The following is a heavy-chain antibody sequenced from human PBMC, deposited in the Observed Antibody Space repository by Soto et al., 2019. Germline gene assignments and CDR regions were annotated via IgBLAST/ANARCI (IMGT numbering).Heavy chain of an antibody. J-gene: IGHJ3*02. D-gene: IGHD7-27*01. CDR2: ISGRGEST. CDR1: GFTFSVFA. Sequence: EVQLLESGRGLVQPGGSLRLSCAASGFTFSVFAMSWVRQAPGKGLELVSTISGRGESTYYADSVKGRFTISRDNSKNTLNLQMKSLRGEDTAVYYCAKDRGTGDYGVNAVDIWGQGTMVTVAS. CDR3: AKDRGTGDYGVNAVDI. V-gene: IGHV3-23*01.